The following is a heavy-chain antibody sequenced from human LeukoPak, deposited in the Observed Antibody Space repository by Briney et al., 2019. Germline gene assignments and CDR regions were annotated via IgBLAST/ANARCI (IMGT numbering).Heavy chain of an antibody. CDR3: AKDRVGRQQLAIHY. CDR2: IRYDGSNK. V-gene: IGHV3-30*02. D-gene: IGHD6-13*01. Sequence: GGSLRLSCAASGFTFSSYGMHWVRQAPGKGLEWVAFIRYDGSNKYYADSVKGRFTISRDNSKNTLYLQMNSLRAEDTAVYYCAKDRVGRQQLAIHYWGQGTLVTVSS. CDR1: GFTFSSYG. J-gene: IGHJ4*02.